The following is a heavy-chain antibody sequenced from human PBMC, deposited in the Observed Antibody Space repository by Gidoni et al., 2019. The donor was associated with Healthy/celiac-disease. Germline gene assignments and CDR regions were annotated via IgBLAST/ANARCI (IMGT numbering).Heavy chain of an antibody. J-gene: IGHJ6*02. D-gene: IGHD1-1*01. V-gene: IGHV3-33*01. CDR3: ARDPGIGAPSVPHLLTLSIHGMDV. CDR2: IWYDGSNK. CDR1: GFTFSSYG. Sequence: QVQLVESGGGVVQPGRSLRLSCAASGFTFSSYGMPWVRQAPGKGLEWVAVIWYDGSNKYYADSVKGRFTISRDNSKNTLYLQMNSLRAEDTAVYYCARDPGIGAPSVPHLLTLSIHGMDVWGQGTTVTVSS.